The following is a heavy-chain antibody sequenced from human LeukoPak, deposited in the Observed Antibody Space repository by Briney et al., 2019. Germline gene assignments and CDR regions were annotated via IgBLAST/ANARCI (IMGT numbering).Heavy chain of an antibody. D-gene: IGHD2-2*01. CDR1: GFTFSSYA. CDR3: SIGSRGGYELPFDY. CDR2: IWYDGSNK. J-gene: IGHJ4*02. Sequence: TGGSLRLSCAASGFTFSSYAMHWVRQAPGKGLEWVAVIWYDGSNKYYADSVKGRFTISRDNSKNTLYLQMNSLRAEDTAVYYCSIGSRGGYELPFDYWGQGTLVTVSS. V-gene: IGHV3-33*08.